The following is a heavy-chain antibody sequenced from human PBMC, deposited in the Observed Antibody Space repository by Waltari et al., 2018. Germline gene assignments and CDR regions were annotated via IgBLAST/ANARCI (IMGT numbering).Heavy chain of an antibody. V-gene: IGHV3-74*01. J-gene: IGHJ6*02. CDR3: ARVAPKTYRSPVPGRDYYYGMDV. CDR1: GFTFSKSW. D-gene: IGHD6-13*01. CDR2: INGDGSST. Sequence: LVQSGGGLVQPGDSLRLSCAASGFTFSKSWMHWVRQAPGGGLVWVSGINGDGSSTSHADAVKGRCTTSRDNAKNTLYLQMKRLRVKDTGVYYCARVAPKTYRSPVPGRDYYYGMDVWGQGTAVIVSS.